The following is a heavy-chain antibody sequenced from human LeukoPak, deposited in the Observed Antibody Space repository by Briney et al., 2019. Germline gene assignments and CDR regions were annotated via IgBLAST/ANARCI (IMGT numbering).Heavy chain of an antibody. CDR3: ARDRPNNWFDP. CDR2: IHADGSGT. Sequence: GESLRLSCAGSGFTFSRHWMHWVRQAPGKGLVWVSGIHADGSGTDYADFVKGRFTISRDNAKNMLYLDMNSLRADDTAVYYCARDRPNNWFDPWGQGTLVTVSS. J-gene: IGHJ5*02. V-gene: IGHV3-74*01. CDR1: GFTFSRHW.